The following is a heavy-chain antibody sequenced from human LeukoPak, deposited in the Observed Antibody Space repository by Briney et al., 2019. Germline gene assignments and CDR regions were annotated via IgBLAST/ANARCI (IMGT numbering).Heavy chain of an antibody. V-gene: IGHV3-33*08. Sequence: GGSLRLSCAASGFTFSRHGMHWVRQAPGKGLEWVAVIGDTGRAKYYADSVEGRFTASRDNFKNTLYLEMNSLRYDDTALYYCARGGGGDFVDYWGQGTLVTVSS. J-gene: IGHJ4*02. CDR1: GFTFSRHG. CDR2: IGDTGRAK. D-gene: IGHD2-21*01. CDR3: ARGGGGDFVDY.